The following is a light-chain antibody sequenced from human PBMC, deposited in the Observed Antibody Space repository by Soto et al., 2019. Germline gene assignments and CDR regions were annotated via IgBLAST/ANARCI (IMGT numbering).Light chain of an antibody. V-gene: IGLV4-69*01. CDR2: VNSDGSH. CDR3: QTWGTGIVV. Sequence: QLVLTQSPSASASLGASVKLTCTLSSGHSNYAIAWHQQQPRKGPRYLMKVNSDGSHNKGDGIPDRFSGSSSGAERSLTISSLQSEDEADYYCQTWGTGIVVFGGGTKLTVL. J-gene: IGLJ2*01. CDR1: SGHSNYA.